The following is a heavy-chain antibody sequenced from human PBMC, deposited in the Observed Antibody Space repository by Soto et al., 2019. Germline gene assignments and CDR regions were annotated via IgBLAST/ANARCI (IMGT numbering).Heavy chain of an antibody. CDR3: ARIPYSSSPGGLCFDY. V-gene: IGHV4-30-2*01. Sequence: ASETLSLTCAVSGGSISSGGYSWSWIRQPPGKGLEWIGYIYHSGSTYYNPSLKSRVTISVDRSKNQFSLKLSSVTAADTAVYYCARIPYSSSPGGLCFDYWGQGTLVTVSS. CDR2: IYHSGST. CDR1: GGSISSGGYS. D-gene: IGHD6-6*01. J-gene: IGHJ4*02.